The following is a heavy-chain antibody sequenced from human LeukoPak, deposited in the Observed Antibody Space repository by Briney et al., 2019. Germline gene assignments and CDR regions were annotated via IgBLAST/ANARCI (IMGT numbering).Heavy chain of an antibody. CDR1: GFTFSSHG. J-gene: IGHJ4*02. CDR3: ARENDYRFDY. D-gene: IGHD4-11*01. CDR2: IWYDASNK. Sequence: GGSLRLSCAASGFTFSSHGMHWVRQAPGKGLEWVAVIWYDASNKYYADSVKGRFTVSRDNSKNTLYLQLNSLRAEDTAVYYCARENDYRFDYWGQGTLVTVSS. V-gene: IGHV3-33*01.